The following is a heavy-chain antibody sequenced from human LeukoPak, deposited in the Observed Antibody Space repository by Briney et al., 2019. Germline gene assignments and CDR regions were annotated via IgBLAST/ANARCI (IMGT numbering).Heavy chain of an antibody. V-gene: IGHV5-51*01. CDR2: IYPGDSDT. D-gene: IGHD3-22*01. J-gene: IGHJ4*02. CDR3: TRRAQNLVVIKGQYFDY. Sequence: GESLKISCKGSGYTFTNYWIGWVRQMPGKGLEWMGIIYPGDSDTRYSPSFQGQVTISADKSISTAYLQWSSLKASDTAMYYCTRRAQNLVVIKGQYFDYWGQGTLVTVSS. CDR1: GYTFTNYW.